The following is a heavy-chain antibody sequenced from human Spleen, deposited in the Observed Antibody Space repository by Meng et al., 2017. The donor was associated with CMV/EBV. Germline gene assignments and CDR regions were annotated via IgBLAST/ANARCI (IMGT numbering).Heavy chain of an antibody. V-gene: IGHV3-30*02. CDR3: AREYYDFSLVDF. CDR2: IRYDGINK. Sequence: GGSLRLSCAASGFIFSSCGIHWVRQALGKGLEWVAFIRYDGINKYYSDSVKGRFTISRDNFKNTLYLQMNSLRAEDTAVYYCAREYYDFSLVDFWGQGTLVTVSS. D-gene: IGHD3-3*01. J-gene: IGHJ4*02. CDR1: GFIFSSCG.